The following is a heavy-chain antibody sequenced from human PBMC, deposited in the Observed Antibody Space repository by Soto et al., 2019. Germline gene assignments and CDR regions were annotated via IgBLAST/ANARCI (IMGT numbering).Heavy chain of an antibody. CDR3: AKNYYFDC. CDR1: GFTFSSYA. CDR2: INRNGGSA. Sequence: LRLSCEASGFTFSSYAMSWVRQAPGKGLEWVSSINRNGGSANYADSVKGRFTISRDDSKNILSLQMNSLRAEDTAIYYCAKNYYFDCWGQGTLVTVSS. J-gene: IGHJ4*02. V-gene: IGHV3-23*01. D-gene: IGHD3-10*01.